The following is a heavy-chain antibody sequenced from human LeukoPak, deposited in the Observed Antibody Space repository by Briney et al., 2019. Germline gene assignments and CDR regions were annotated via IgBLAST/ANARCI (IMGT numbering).Heavy chain of an antibody. V-gene: IGHV3-23*01. Sequence: GGSLRLSCAASGFTLSSYAMNWVRQAPGKGLEWVSAISGSSGSTYYADSVKGRFTISRDNSKNTLYLQMNSLRAEDTAVYYCAKVGPLGGSCYWCHAFDIWGQGTMVTVSS. CDR2: ISGSSGST. D-gene: IGHD2-15*01. CDR1: GFTLSSYA. J-gene: IGHJ3*02. CDR3: AKVGPLGGSCYWCHAFDI.